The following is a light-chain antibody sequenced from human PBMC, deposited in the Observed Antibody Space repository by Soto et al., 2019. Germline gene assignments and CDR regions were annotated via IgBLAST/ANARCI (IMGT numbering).Light chain of an antibody. J-gene: IGLJ1*01. CDR1: SSDVGSYNL. CDR2: EGS. V-gene: IGLV2-23*03. CDR3: CSYAGSSTFHYV. Sequence: QSALTQPASVSGSPGQSITISCTGTSSDVGSYNLVSWYQQHPGKAPKLMIYEGSKRPSGVSNRFSGSKSGNTASLTISGLQDEDEAEYYCCSYAGSSTFHYVFGTGTKLTVL.